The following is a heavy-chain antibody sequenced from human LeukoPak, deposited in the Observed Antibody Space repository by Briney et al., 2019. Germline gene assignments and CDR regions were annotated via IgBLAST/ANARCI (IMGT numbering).Heavy chain of an antibody. CDR3: ARGAYSSSALHFDY. J-gene: IGHJ4*02. V-gene: IGHV4-59*01. CDR2: IYYSGST. CDR1: GGSISSYY. Sequence: PSETLSLTCTVSGGSISSYYWSWIRQPPGKGLEWIGYIYYSGSTNYNPSLKSRVTISVDTSKNQFSLKLSSVTAADTAVYYCARGAYSSSALHFDYWGQGTLVTVSS. D-gene: IGHD6-6*01.